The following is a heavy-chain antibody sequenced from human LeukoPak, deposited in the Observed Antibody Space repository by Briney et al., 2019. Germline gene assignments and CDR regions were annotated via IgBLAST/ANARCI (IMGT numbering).Heavy chain of an antibody. Sequence: GGSLRLSCAAPGFTFNDFAMHWVRQAPGKGLEWVSGISWNSGSIGYADSVKGRFTISRDNAKNSLYLQMNSLRAEDTAVYYCAPSSGYYGGYFDYWGQGTLVTVSS. D-gene: IGHD3-22*01. J-gene: IGHJ4*02. CDR3: APSSGYYGGYFDY. CDR2: ISWNSGSI. V-gene: IGHV3-9*01. CDR1: GFTFNDFA.